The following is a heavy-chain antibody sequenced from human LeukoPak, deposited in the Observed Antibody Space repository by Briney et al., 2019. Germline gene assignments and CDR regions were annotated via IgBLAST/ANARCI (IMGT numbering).Heavy chain of an antibody. CDR1: GGSISSSSYY. CDR2: IYYSGST. Sequence: PSETLSLTCTVSGGSISSSSYYWGWIRQPPAKGLEWIGSIYYSGSTYYNPSLKSRVTISVDTSKNQFSLKLSSVTAADTAVYYCGRELGGITIFGVVTTNWFDPWGQGTLVTVSS. CDR3: GRELGGITIFGVVTTNWFDP. V-gene: IGHV4-39*07. D-gene: IGHD3-3*01. J-gene: IGHJ5*02.